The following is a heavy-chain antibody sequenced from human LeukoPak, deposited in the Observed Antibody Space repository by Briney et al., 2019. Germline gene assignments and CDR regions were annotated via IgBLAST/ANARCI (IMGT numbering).Heavy chain of an antibody. CDR3: AELGITMIGGV. Sequence: GGSLRLSCATSGFIFSTYNMNWVRQAPGKGLEWVSYISSSGSTIYYADSVKGRFTISRDNAKNSLYLQMNSLRAEDTAVYYCAELGITMIGGVWGKGTTVTTSS. CDR1: GFIFSTYN. CDR2: ISSSGSTI. V-gene: IGHV3-48*04. J-gene: IGHJ6*04. D-gene: IGHD3-10*02.